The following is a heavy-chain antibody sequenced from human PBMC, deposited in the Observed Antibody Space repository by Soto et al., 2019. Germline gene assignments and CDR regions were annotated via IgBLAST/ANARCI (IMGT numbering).Heavy chain of an antibody. CDR1: GFSLSSHN. J-gene: IGHJ3*02. D-gene: IGHD3-10*01. CDR2: ITSSSSYI. V-gene: IGHV3-21*01. Sequence: PGGSLRLSCAASGFSLSSHNINWVRQAPGKGLEWVSSITSSSSYIHYADSVKGRFTISRDNAKNSVYLQMNSLRAEDTAVYYCARERGAFDIWGQGTMVTVSS. CDR3: ARERGAFDI.